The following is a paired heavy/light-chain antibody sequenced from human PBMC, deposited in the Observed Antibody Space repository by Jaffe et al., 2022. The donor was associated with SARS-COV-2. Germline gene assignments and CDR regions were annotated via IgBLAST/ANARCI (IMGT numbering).Heavy chain of an antibody. CDR1: GFTFTIYS. CDR3: ATLPMRHGGPDY. V-gene: IGHV3-21*01. J-gene: IGHJ4*02. CDR2: ISSSSSYM. Sequence: EVQLVESGGGLVKPGGSLRLSCTASGFTFTIYSMNWVRQAPGKGLEWVSSISSSSSYMYYADSVKGRFTISRDNAENSLYLRMNSLTTEDTAVYYCATLPMRHGGPDYWGQGTLVTVSS. D-gene: IGHD3-22*01.
Light chain of an antibody. CDR3: AAWDDSLNAYV. CDR2: KNV. J-gene: IGLJ1*01. CDR1: SSNIGGNT. V-gene: IGLV1-44*01. Sequence: QSVLTQPPSASGAPGQRVTISCSGSSSNIGGNTVNWFQQLPGTAPKVLIYKNVQRPSGVPDRFSGSKSGTSASLAISGLQSEDEADYYCAAWDDSLNAYVFGTGTKVTVL.